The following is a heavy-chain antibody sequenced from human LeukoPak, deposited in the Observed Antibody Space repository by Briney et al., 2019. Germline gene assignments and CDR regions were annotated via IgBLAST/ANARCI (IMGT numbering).Heavy chain of an antibody. Sequence: SETLSLTCTVSGGSVSSYYWSWIRQPPGKGLEWIGYIYYSGSTNYNPSPKSQVTISVDTSKNQFSLKLSSVTAADTAVYHCARDNWNYGSSMDVWGQGTTVTVSS. CDR2: IYYSGST. D-gene: IGHD1-7*01. V-gene: IGHV4-59*02. CDR3: ARDNWNYGSSMDV. J-gene: IGHJ6*02. CDR1: GGSVSSYY.